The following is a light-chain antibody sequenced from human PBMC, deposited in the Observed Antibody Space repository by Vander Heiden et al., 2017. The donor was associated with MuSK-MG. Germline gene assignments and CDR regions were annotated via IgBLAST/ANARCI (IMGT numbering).Light chain of an antibody. J-gene: IGLJ2*01. CDR2: DVN. CDR1: RSEIGGYDY. V-gene: IGLV2-14*03. Sequence: SALSQHAPVYASPGQSITMSCTGTRSEIGGYDYVSWYQQQPGKAPNVMIYDVNNRPSGVSNRFSGSKSGNTASLTISGLQAEDEADDYCSSYRSSTTLYVVFGGGTKLTVL. CDR3: SSYRSSTTLYVV.